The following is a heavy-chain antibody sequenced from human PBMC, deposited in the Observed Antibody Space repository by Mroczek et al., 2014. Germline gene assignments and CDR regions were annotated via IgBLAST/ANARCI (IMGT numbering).Heavy chain of an antibody. V-gene: IGHV3-21*01. CDR1: GFTFSSYS. CDR3: ARDRGTTVTTAGMDV. D-gene: IGHD4-11*01. CDR2: ISSSSSYI. J-gene: IGHJ6*02. Sequence: VQLVESGGGLVKPGGSLRLSCAASGFTFSSYSMNWVRQAPGKGLEWVSSISSSSSYIYYADSVKGRFTISRDNAKNSLYLQMNSLRAEDTAVYYCARDRGTTVTTAGMDVWGQGTTVTVSS.